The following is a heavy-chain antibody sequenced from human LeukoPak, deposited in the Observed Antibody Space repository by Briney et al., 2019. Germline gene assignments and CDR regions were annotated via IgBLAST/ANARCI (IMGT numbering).Heavy chain of an antibody. CDR3: ARDLSIAVAYYGMDV. CDR1: GFTFSSYG. Sequence: GRSLRLSCAASGFTFSSYGMHWVRQAPGKGLEWVAVIWYDGSNKYYADSVKGRFTISRDNAKNSLYLQMNSLRAEDTAVYYCARDLSIAVAYYGMDVWGKGTTVTVSS. J-gene: IGHJ6*04. D-gene: IGHD6-19*01. CDR2: IWYDGSNK. V-gene: IGHV3-33*01.